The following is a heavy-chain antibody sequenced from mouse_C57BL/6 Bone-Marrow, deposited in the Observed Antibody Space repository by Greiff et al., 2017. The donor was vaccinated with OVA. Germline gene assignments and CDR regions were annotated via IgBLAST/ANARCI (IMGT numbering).Heavy chain of an antibody. CDR2: ISYDGSN. D-gene: IGHD2-4*01. CDR3: ARSFYYDYPFAY. J-gene: IGHJ3*01. V-gene: IGHV3-6*01. Sequence: EVKLMESGPGLVKPSQSLSLTCSVTGYSITSGYYWNWIRQFPGNKLEWMGYISYDGSNNYNPSLKNRISITRDTSKNQFFLKLNSVTTEDTATYHCARSFYYDYPFAYWGQGTLVTVSA. CDR1: GYSITSGYY.